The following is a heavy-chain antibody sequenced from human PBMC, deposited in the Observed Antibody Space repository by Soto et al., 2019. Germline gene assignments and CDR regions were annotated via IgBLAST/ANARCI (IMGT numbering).Heavy chain of an antibody. D-gene: IGHD2-2*01. CDR3: TRDSVVPAARSDF. CDR2: IDTSGSST. Sequence: GGSLILSCAASGFTFSNYEMNWVRQAPGKGLEWVSYIDTSGSSTYYADSVKGRFTISGDNAKNSLYLQMNSLGAEDSAVYYCTRDSVVPAARSDFWGQGTVVTVSS. J-gene: IGHJ4*02. V-gene: IGHV3-48*03. CDR1: GFTFSNYE.